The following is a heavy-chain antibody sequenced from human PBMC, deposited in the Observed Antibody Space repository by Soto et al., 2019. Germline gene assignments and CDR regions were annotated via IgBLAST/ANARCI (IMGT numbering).Heavy chain of an antibody. Sequence: QVQLVQSGAEVKKPGASVKVSCKASGYTFTSYGISWVRQAPGQGLEWMGWISAYNGNKNYAQKLQGRVTTTTDPSTSTAYMELRSLRSDDTSVYYCARIKRGVMSRVSGMDVWGQGTTVTVS. CDR2: ISAYNGNK. CDR3: ARIKRGVMSRVSGMDV. V-gene: IGHV1-18*01. CDR1: GYTFTSYG. D-gene: IGHD3-16*01. J-gene: IGHJ6*02.